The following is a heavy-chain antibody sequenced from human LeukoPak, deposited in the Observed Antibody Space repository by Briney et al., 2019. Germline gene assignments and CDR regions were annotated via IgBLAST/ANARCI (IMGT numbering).Heavy chain of an antibody. CDR1: GFTFSDFW. Sequence: GGSLRLSCAASGFTFSDFWMGWVRQAPGKGLNWVANIKKDGSGKYYLDSMKGRFTISKDNAKNSLYLQINTLRADDTAVYYCARARSGYYYDYWGQGTLVTVSS. D-gene: IGHD3-22*01. CDR2: IKKDGSGK. CDR3: ARARSGYYYDY. V-gene: IGHV3-7*04. J-gene: IGHJ4*02.